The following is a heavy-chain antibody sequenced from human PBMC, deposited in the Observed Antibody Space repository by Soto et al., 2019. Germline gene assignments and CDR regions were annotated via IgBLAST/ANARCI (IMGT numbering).Heavy chain of an antibody. J-gene: IGHJ3*02. CDR2: ISYDGSNK. CDR1: GFTFSSYA. V-gene: IGHV3-30-3*01. CDR3: ARLPYYYDSSSTQADAFDI. D-gene: IGHD3-22*01. Sequence: PGGSLRLSCAASGFTFSSYAMHWVRQAPGKGLEWVAVISYDGSNKYYADSVKGRFTISRDNSKNTLYLQMNSLRAEDTAVYYCARLPYYYDSSSTQADAFDIWGQGTMVTVS.